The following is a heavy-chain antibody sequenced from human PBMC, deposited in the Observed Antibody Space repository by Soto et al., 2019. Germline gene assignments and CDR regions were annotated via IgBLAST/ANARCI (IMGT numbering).Heavy chain of an antibody. Sequence: LRLSCAASGFTFSSYDMHWVRQATGKGLEWVSAIGTAGDTYYPGSVKGRFTISRENAKNSLYLQMNSLRAGDTAVYYCARETAYWYFDLWGRGTLVTVSS. CDR3: ARETAYWYFDL. CDR2: IGTAGDT. J-gene: IGHJ2*01. CDR1: GFTFSSYD. V-gene: IGHV3-13*01.